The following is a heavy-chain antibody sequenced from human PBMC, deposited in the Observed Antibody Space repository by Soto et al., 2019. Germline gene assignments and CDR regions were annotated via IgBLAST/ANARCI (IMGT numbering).Heavy chain of an antibody. Sequence: SGPTLVNPTQTLTRTCTFSGFSLSTSGMRVSWIRQPPGKALEWLARIDWDDDKFYSTSLKTRLTISKDTSKNQVVLTMTNMDPVDTATYYCARELGDFWSGYPGGMDVWGQGTTVTVSS. V-gene: IGHV2-70*04. CDR1: GFSLSTSGMR. J-gene: IGHJ6*02. CDR2: IDWDDDK. CDR3: ARELGDFWSGYPGGMDV. D-gene: IGHD3-3*01.